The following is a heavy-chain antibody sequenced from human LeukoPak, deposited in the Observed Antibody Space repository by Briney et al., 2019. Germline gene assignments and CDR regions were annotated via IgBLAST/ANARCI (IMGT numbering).Heavy chain of an antibody. D-gene: IGHD3-3*01. CDR3: AKGYDFWSGLNWFDP. J-gene: IGHJ5*02. Sequence: GGSLRLSCAASGFTFSSYAMSWVRQAPGKGLEWVSAISGSGGSTYYADSVKGRFTISRDNSKNTLYLQMNSLRAEDTAVYYCAKGYDFWSGLNWFDPWGQGTLVTVSS. CDR1: GFTFSSYA. V-gene: IGHV3-23*01. CDR2: ISGSGGST.